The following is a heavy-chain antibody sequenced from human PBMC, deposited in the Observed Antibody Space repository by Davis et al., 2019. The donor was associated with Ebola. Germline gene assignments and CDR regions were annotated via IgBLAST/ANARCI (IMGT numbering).Heavy chain of an antibody. CDR2: ISNDGRNT. CDR1: GITFTSYA. V-gene: IGHV3-30*04. D-gene: IGHD6-25*01. Sequence: PGGSLRLSCAASGITFTSYAIHCVRQAPGKGLEWVAAISNDGRNTDYAASVKGRFTISRDKSRNTLYLQMDSLRNEDTAIYYCAKSGDCVSATCNRPFDYGGQGTLVAVSS. J-gene: IGHJ4*02. CDR3: AKSGDCVSATCNRPFDY.